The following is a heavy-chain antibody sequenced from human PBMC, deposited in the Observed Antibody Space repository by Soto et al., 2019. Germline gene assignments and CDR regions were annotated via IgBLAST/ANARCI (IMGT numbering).Heavy chain of an antibody. CDR1: GFTFNNYG. J-gene: IGHJ4*02. V-gene: IGHV3-23*01. D-gene: IGHD4-17*01. CDR3: AKAATVVTLYYFDY. Sequence: GSLRLSCAASGFTFNNYGMSWVRQAPGKGLEWVSAITDSGGSTYYADSVKGRFTISRDNSKNTVYLQMNSLRAEDTAVYYCAKAATVVTLYYFDYWGQGTLVTVS. CDR2: ITDSGGST.